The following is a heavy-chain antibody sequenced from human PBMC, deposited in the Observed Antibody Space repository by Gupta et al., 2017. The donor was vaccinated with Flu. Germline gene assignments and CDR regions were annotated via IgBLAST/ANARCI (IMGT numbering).Heavy chain of an antibody. CDR3: STHRNKLFDH. J-gene: IGHJ4*02. V-gene: IGHV3-7*01. Sequence: GLAWVAQIKPDGREKHYGDAVKGRFTISRDNDNNSVFLQVNSLRAEDAAVYHCSTHRNKLFDHWGQGNLVTVS. CDR2: IKPDGREK.